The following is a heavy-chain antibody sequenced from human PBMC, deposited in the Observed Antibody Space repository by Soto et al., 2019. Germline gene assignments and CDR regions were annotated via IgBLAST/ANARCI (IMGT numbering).Heavy chain of an antibody. CDR2: IIPIFGTA. CDR3: ARGGPPYSSGYSGDAFDI. V-gene: IGHV1-69*01. J-gene: IGHJ3*02. CDR1: GGTSSSYA. D-gene: IGHD3-22*01. Sequence: QVQLVQSGAEVKKPGSSVKVSCKASGGTSSSYAISWVRQAPGQGLEWMGGIIPIFGTANYAQKFQGRVTITADESTSTAYMELSSLRSEDTAVYYCARGGPPYSSGYSGDAFDIWGQGTMVTVSS.